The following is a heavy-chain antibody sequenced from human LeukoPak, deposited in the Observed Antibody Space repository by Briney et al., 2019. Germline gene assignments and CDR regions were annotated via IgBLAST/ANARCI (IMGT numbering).Heavy chain of an antibody. CDR3: ARLGPYSSPEDY. J-gene: IGHJ4*02. D-gene: IGHD6-13*01. V-gene: IGHV4-59*08. CDR2: IYYSGST. Sequence: SETLSLTCTVSGGSISSYYWSWIRQPPGRGLEWIGYIYYSGSTNYNPSLKSRVTISVDTSKNQFSLKLSSVTAADTAVYYCARLGPYSSPEDYWGQGTLVTVSS. CDR1: GGSISSYY.